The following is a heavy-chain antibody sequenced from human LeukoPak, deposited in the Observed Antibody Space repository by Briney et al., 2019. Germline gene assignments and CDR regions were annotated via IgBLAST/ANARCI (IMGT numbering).Heavy chain of an antibody. V-gene: IGHV4-39*07. Sequence: PSETLSLTCTVSGGSISSSSYYWGWIRQPPGKGLEWIGSIYYSGSTNYNPSLKSRVTISVDTSKNQFSLKLSSVTAADTAVYYCARVSVGATMGFDYWGQGTLVTVSS. CDR3: ARVSVGATMGFDY. D-gene: IGHD1-26*01. CDR2: IYYSGST. CDR1: GGSISSSSYY. J-gene: IGHJ4*02.